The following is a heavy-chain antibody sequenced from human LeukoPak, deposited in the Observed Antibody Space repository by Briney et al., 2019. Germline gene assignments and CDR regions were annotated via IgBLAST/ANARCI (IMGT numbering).Heavy chain of an antibody. CDR1: GGTISNYV. CDR3: ARGPQVGAFDL. J-gene: IGHJ3*01. CDR2: IIPIFTTA. Sequence: GASVKVSCEAAGGTISNYVISWVRQAPGQGLEWMGGIIPIFTTANYAQKFQGRVTITADESTSTAYMELSSLKSEDTAVYYCARGPQVGAFDLWGQGTMVTVSS. V-gene: IGHV1-69*13. D-gene: IGHD1-26*01.